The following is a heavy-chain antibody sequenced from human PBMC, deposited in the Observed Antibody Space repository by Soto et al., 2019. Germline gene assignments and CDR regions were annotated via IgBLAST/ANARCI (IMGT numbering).Heavy chain of an antibody. CDR2: IRQDGSEK. CDR3: ARDQETYYDFWSGYPPLEY. V-gene: IGHV3-7*03. D-gene: IGHD3-3*01. Sequence: EVQLLESGGGLVQPGGSLRLSCEASGFTFDNYYMSWVRQAPGKGLEWVANIRQDGSEKYYVDSVKGRFTIARDNAKNSLSLEMNSLRAEDTAVYYCARDQETYYDFWSGYPPLEYWGQGTLVTVSS. CDR1: GFTFDNYY. J-gene: IGHJ4*02.